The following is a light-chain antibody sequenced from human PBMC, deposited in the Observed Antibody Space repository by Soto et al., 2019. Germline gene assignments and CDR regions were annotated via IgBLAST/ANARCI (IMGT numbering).Light chain of an antibody. CDR1: ESISNW. J-gene: IGKJ1*01. Sequence: DIQMTQSPSTLSASVGDRVIITCRSSESISNWLAWYQQKPGKAPNLLIYKASSLKSGVPLRFSGSGSGTEFTLTISSLQPDDFATYYCQHYKMYSPWTFGQGTKVDIK. CDR3: QHYKMYSPWT. CDR2: KAS. V-gene: IGKV1-5*03.